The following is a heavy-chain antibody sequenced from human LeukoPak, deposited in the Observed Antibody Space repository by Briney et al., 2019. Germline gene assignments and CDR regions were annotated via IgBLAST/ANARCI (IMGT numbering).Heavy chain of an antibody. J-gene: IGHJ6*02. V-gene: IGHV3-7*01. CDR2: IKQDGSEK. D-gene: IGHD2-15*01. Sequence: GGSLRLSCAASGFTFSSYWMSWVRQAPGKGLEWVANIKQDGSEKYYVDSVKGRFTISRDNAKNSLYLQMNSLRAEDMAVYYCAREPRGYCSGESCYSPYYYGMDVWGQGTTVTVSS. CDR3: AREPRGYCSGESCYSPYYYGMDV. CDR1: GFTFSSYW.